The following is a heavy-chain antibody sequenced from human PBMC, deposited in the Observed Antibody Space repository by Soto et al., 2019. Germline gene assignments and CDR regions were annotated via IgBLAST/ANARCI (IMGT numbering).Heavy chain of an antibody. Sequence: ASVKLSCKASGYTFTSYYMHWVRQAPGQGLEWMGIINPSGGSTSYAQKFQGRVTMTRDTSTSTVYMELSSLRSEDTAVYYCARENPMDIVVVVAATGYFDYWGQGTLVTVSS. CDR3: ARENPMDIVVVVAATGYFDY. D-gene: IGHD2-15*01. J-gene: IGHJ4*02. CDR1: GYTFTSYY. V-gene: IGHV1-46*01. CDR2: INPSGGST.